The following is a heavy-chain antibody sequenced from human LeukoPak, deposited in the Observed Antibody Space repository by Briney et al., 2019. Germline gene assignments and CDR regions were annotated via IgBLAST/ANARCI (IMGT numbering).Heavy chain of an antibody. CDR2: INHSGST. J-gene: IGHJ5*02. CDR3: ARGKWYSSGWGNWFDP. Sequence: PSETLSLTCAVYGGSFSGYYWSWIRQPPGKGLEWIGEINHSGSTNYNPSLKSRVTISVDTSKNQFSLKLSSVTAADTAVYYCARGKWYSSGWGNWFDPWGQGTLVTVSS. V-gene: IGHV4-34*01. D-gene: IGHD6-19*01. CDR1: GGSFSGYY.